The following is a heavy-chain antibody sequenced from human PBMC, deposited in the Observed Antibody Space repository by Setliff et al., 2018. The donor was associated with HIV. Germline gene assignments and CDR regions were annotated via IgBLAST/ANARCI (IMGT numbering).Heavy chain of an antibody. V-gene: IGHV3-64*02. CDR1: GFTFSSYF. Sequence: GGSLTLSCAASGFTFSSYFMHWVRQAPGKGLEYVSAISSNGLSTYYADSVKGRFTISRDNSKSTLYLQMGSLRAEDMAVYYCARDAEVGTTYFDYWGQGTLVTVSS. D-gene: IGHD1-26*01. CDR2: ISSNGLST. J-gene: IGHJ4*02. CDR3: ARDAEVGTTYFDY.